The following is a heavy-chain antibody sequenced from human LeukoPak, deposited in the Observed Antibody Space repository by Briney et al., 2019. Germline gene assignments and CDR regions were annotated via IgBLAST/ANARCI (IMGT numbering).Heavy chain of an antibody. CDR1: GFTFSSYE. Sequence: AGGSLRLSCAASGFTFSSYEMNWVRQAPGKGLEWVSYISSSGSTIYYADSVKGRFTISRDNAKNSLYLQINSLRAEDTAVYYCARENDYGDYWGQGTLVTVSS. V-gene: IGHV3-48*03. CDR2: ISSSGSTI. J-gene: IGHJ4*02. CDR3: ARENDYGDY.